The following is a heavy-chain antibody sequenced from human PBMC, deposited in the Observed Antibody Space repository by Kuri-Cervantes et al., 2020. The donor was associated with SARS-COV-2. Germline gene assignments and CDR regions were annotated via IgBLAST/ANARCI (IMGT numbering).Heavy chain of an antibody. CDR2: ISYDGSNK. D-gene: IGHD4-11*01. Sequence: GESLKISCAASGFTFSSYAMHWVRQAPGKELEWVAVISYDGSNKYYADSVKGRFTISRDNSKNTLYLQMNSLRPEDTALYYCTREAYDYNMGFDSWGQGTLVTVSS. CDR1: GFTFSSYA. J-gene: IGHJ4*02. V-gene: IGHV3-30-3*01. CDR3: TREAYDYNMGFDS.